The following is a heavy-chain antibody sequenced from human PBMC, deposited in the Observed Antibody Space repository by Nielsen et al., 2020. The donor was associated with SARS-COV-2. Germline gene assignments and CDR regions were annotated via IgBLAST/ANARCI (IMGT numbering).Heavy chain of an antibody. CDR3: ARGLGGSYHNAFDI. J-gene: IGHJ3*02. D-gene: IGHD1-26*01. Sequence: GGSLRLSCAASGFTFSSYAMHWVRQAPGKGLEWVAVISYDGSNKYYADSVKGRFTISRDNSKNTLYLQMNSLRAEDTAVYYCARGLGGSYHNAFDIWGQGTMVTVSS. CDR2: ISYDGSNK. V-gene: IGHV3-30-3*01. CDR1: GFTFSSYA.